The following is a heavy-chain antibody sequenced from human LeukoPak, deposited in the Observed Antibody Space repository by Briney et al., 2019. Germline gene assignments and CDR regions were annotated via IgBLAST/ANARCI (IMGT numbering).Heavy chain of an antibody. Sequence: KASETLSLTCTVSGGSISNSGYYWGWIRQPPGKGLEWIGSIYHSGSTYYNPSLKSRVTISVDTSKNQFSLKLSSVTAADTAVYYCARTLPVGGVFFEDWGQGTLVTVSS. CDR2: IYHSGST. D-gene: IGHD3-16*01. V-gene: IGHV4-39*07. CDR3: ARTLPVGGVFFED. J-gene: IGHJ4*02. CDR1: GGSISNSGYY.